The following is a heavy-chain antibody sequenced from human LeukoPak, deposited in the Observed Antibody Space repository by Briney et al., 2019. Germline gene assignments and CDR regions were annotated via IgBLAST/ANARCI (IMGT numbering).Heavy chain of an antibody. CDR3: ARKGGIYCNDGCFHDAFDI. D-gene: IGHD2/OR15-2a*01. CDR1: GFTFNNYW. V-gene: IGHV3-7*01. J-gene: IGHJ3*02. CDR2: INGDGSEI. Sequence: GGSLRLSCAASGFTFNNYWMNWVRQAPGKGLEWVANINGDGSEIHSADSVKGRFTISRDNAKSSLYLQMNSLRGEDTAVYYCARKGGIYCNDGCFHDAFDIWGQGTTVTVSS.